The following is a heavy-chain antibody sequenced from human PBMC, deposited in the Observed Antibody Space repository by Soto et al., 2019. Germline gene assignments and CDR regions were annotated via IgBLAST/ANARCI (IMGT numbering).Heavy chain of an antibody. CDR3: ARDVAVPGESDRFDQ. CDR2: VYHTGLT. Sequence: SETLSLTCAVSGDSITTNKWWSWVRQPPGKGLEWIGEVYHTGLTNYNSSLKSRVTMSVDTSKNQFSLKLTSVTAADTAMYYCARDVAVPGESDRFDQWGQGTL. D-gene: IGHD6-19*01. CDR1: GDSITTNKW. J-gene: IGHJ4*02. V-gene: IGHV4-4*02.